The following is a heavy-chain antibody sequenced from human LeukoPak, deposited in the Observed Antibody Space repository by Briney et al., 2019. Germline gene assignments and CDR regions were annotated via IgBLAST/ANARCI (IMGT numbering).Heavy chain of an antibody. D-gene: IGHD6-6*01. CDR3: ARVRGQIAAARLDC. Sequence: PGGSLRLSCAASGFTFSSYAMHWVRQAPGKGLEYVSAISSNGGSTYYANSVKGRFTISRDNSKNTLYLQMGSLRAEDMAVYYCARVRGQIAAARLDCWGQGTLVTVSS. V-gene: IGHV3-64*01. J-gene: IGHJ4*02. CDR1: GFTFSSYA. CDR2: ISSNGGST.